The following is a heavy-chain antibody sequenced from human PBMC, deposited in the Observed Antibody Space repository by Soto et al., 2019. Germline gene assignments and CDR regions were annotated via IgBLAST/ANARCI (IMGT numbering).Heavy chain of an antibody. J-gene: IGHJ6*02. Sequence: ASVKVSCKASGGTFSSYTISWVRQAPGQGLEWMGRIIPILGIANYAQKFQGRVTITADKSTSTAYMELSSLRSEDTAMYYCARPGSSRNYSGHYYFALDVWGQGTTVTVSS. V-gene: IGHV1-69*02. D-gene: IGHD3-10*01. CDR3: ARPGSSRNYSGHYYFALDV. CDR1: GGTFSSYT. CDR2: IIPILGIA.